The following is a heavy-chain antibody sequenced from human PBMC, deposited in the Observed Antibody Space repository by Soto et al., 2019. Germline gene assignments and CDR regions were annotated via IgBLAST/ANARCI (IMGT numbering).Heavy chain of an antibody. CDR2: IYYSGST. CDR3: ARQLVTLHYFDY. Sequence: QLQLQESGPGLVKPSETLSLTCTVSGGSISSYYWSWIRQPPGKGLEWIGYIYYSGSTNYNPSLKSRVTISVDTSKNQFSLKLSSVTAADTAVYYCARQLVTLHYFDYWGQGTLVTVSS. V-gene: IGHV4-59*01. CDR1: GGSISSYY. J-gene: IGHJ4*02. D-gene: IGHD1-1*01.